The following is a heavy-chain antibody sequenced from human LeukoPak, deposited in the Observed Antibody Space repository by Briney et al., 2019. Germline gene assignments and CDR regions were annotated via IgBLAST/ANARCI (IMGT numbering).Heavy chain of an antibody. V-gene: IGHV4-31*03. D-gene: IGHD2-8*01. CDR2: IYYSGST. CDR3: ARDSALYRHYYMDV. Sequence: SQTLSLTCTVSGGSISSGGYYWSWIRQHPGKGLEWIGYIYYSGSTYYNPSLKSRVTISVDTSKNQFSLKLSSVTAADTAVYYCARDSALYRHYYMDVWGKGTTVTVSS. J-gene: IGHJ6*03. CDR1: GGSISSGGYY.